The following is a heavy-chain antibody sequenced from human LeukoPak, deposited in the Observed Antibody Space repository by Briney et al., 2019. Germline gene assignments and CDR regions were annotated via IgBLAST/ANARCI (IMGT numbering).Heavy chain of an antibody. CDR2: ISGSGDST. J-gene: IGHJ4*02. V-gene: IGHV3-23*01. CDR3: AKVKDGGNLPDSDY. CDR1: GFTFSTYA. Sequence: GGSLRLSCAASGFTFSTYAMSWVRQAPGKGLEWVSAISGSGDSTYYADSVKGRFTISRDNSKNTLYLQMNSLRAEDTAVYYCAKVKDGGNLPDSDYWGQGTLVTVPS.